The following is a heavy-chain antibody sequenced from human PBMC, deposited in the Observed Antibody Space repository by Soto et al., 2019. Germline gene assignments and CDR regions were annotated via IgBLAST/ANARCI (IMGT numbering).Heavy chain of an antibody. CDR2: IKPDGSEK. Sequence: GGSLRLSCAASGFTYSVTWMSWVRQPPGKGLEWVANIKPDGSEKYYVDSVKGRFTISRDNTKNSLFLQMDTLRAEDTALYYCVRGGGHFANWGQGTLVTVSS. J-gene: IGHJ4*02. V-gene: IGHV3-7*03. CDR3: VRGGGHFAN. CDR1: GFTYSVTW.